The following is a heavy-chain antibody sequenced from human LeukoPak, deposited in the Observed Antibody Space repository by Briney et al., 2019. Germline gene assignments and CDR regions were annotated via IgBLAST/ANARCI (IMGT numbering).Heavy chain of an antibody. D-gene: IGHD6-19*01. J-gene: IGHJ4*02. CDR1: GGSFSGYY. V-gene: IGHV4-34*01. CDR3: ARGRIAVAGSIDY. Sequence: SETLSLTCAVYGGSFSGYYWSWIRQPPGKGLEWIGEINHSGSTNYNPSLKSRVTISVDTSKNQFSLKLSSVTAADTAVYYCARGRIAVAGSIDYWGQGTLVTVPS. CDR2: INHSGST.